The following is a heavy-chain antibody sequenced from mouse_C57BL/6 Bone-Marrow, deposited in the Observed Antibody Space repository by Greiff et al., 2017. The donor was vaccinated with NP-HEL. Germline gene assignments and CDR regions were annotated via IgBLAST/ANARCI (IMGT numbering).Heavy chain of an antibody. Sequence: VKLVESGAELARPGASVKLSCKASGYTFTSYGISWVKQRTGQGLEWIGEIYPRSGNTYYNEKFKGKATLTADKSSSTAYMELRSLTSEDSAVYFCAREGLRRFYWGQGTTLTVSS. CDR1: GYTFTSYG. CDR2: IYPRSGNT. V-gene: IGHV1-81*01. CDR3: AREGLRRFY. J-gene: IGHJ2*01. D-gene: IGHD2-2*01.